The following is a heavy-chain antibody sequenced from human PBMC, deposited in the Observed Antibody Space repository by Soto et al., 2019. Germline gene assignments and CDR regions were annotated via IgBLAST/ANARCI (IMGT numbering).Heavy chain of an antibody. J-gene: IGHJ4*02. V-gene: IGHV4-59*01. CDR2: IPHIGTS. CDR1: AGSITDYF. D-gene: IGHD2-8*02. Sequence: QVQLQESGPGLVKPSETLSLTCTVSAGSITDYFWNWIRQPPGKGLEWIGFIPHIGTSMSNPSLRSRLSMSADKTKGQISLNLRAVTAADTAVYYCAKCTEMKRSFDDWGQGILVKVSS. CDR3: AKCTEMKRSFDD.